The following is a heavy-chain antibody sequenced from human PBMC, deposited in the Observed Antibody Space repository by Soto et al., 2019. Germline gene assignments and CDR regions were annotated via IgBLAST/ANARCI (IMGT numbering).Heavy chain of an antibody. Sequence: SETMSLTCTVSGGSISSYASFWSWIRQLPGKGPEWIAFISYSGTTSYNPSLRSRVTISADTSKSQFSLNLTSVTAADTAVYYCARGGASSKWFDPWGQGTLVTVSS. D-gene: IGHD2-15*01. J-gene: IGHJ5*02. V-gene: IGHV4-31*03. CDR3: ARGGASSKWFDP. CDR2: ISYSGTT. CDR1: GGSISSYASF.